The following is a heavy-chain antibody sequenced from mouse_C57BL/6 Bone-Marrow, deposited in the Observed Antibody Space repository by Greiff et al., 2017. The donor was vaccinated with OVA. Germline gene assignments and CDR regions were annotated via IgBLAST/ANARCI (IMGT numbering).Heavy chain of an antibody. Sequence: QVQLKQPGAELVRPGTSVKLSCKASGYTFTSYWMHWVKQRPGQGLEWIGVIDPSDSYTNYNQKFKGKATLTVDTSSSTAYMQLSSLTSEDSAVYYCARIYYGSSYEFAYWGQGTLVTVSA. CDR3: ARIYYGSSYEFAY. CDR2: IDPSDSYT. V-gene: IGHV1-59*01. CDR1: GYTFTSYW. J-gene: IGHJ3*01. D-gene: IGHD1-1*01.